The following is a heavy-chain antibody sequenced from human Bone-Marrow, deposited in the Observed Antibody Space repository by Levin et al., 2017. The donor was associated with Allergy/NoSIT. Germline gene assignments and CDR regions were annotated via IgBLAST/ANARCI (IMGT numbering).Heavy chain of an antibody. V-gene: IGHV1-8*01. Sequence: GESLKISCKASGYTFTSYDINWVRQATGQGLEWMGWMNPNSGNTGYAQKFQGRVTMTRNTPISTAYMELSSLRSEDTAVYYCARGQTAANYYYYGMDVWGQGTTVTVSS. CDR2: MNPNSGNT. CDR3: ARGQTAANYYYYGMDV. J-gene: IGHJ6*02. CDR1: GYTFTSYD. D-gene: IGHD6-13*01.